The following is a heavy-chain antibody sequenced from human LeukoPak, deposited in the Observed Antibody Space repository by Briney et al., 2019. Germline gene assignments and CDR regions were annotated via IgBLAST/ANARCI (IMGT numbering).Heavy chain of an antibody. D-gene: IGHD2-8*01. J-gene: IGHJ4*02. Sequence: GGSLRLSCAASGFTFSSYAVSWVRQAPGEGLEWVSSISGSGGSTYSADSVKGRFTISRDNSKNTLYLQMNSLRAEDTALYYCAKDRSCTNDICHGDFDYWGQGTLVTVSS. V-gene: IGHV3-23*01. CDR1: GFTFSSYA. CDR2: ISGSGGST. CDR3: AKDRSCTNDICHGDFDY.